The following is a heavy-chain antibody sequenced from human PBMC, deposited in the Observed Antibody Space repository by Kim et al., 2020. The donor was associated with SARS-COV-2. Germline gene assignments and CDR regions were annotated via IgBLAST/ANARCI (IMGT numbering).Heavy chain of an antibody. CDR2: IRGDGGST. Sequence: GGSLRLSCVTSGFTFSSYWMHWVRQAPGKGLVWVSRIRGDGGSTTYADSVKGRFTISRDNAEHTLYLQMNSLGAEDTAVYYCARAPAGIYVLDVWGQGTT. V-gene: IGHV3-74*01. CDR3: ARAPAGIYVLDV. CDR1: GFTFSSYW. D-gene: IGHD6-13*01. J-gene: IGHJ6*02.